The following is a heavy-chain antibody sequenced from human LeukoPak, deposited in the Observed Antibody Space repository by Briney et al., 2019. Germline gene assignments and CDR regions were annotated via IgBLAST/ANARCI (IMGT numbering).Heavy chain of an antibody. CDR1: GFTFSSYG. Sequence: PGGSLRLSCAASGFTFSSYGMHWVRQAPGKGLEWVAVISYDGSNKYYADSVKGRFTISRDNSKNTLYLQMNSLRAEDTAVYYCARGGYCTNGVCYLDYFDYWGQGTLVTVSS. V-gene: IGHV3-30*03. D-gene: IGHD2-8*01. CDR3: ARGGYCTNGVCYLDYFDY. CDR2: ISYDGSNK. J-gene: IGHJ4*02.